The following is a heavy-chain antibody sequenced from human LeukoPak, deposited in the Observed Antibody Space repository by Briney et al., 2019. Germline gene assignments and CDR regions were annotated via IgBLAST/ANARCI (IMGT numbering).Heavy chain of an antibody. CDR3: AREAYCGGDCYLDY. J-gene: IGHJ4*02. CDR2: IIPIFGTA. CDR1: GGTFSSYA. D-gene: IGHD2-21*02. V-gene: IGHV1-69*05. Sequence: SVNVSCKASGGTFSSYAISWVRQAPGQGLEWMGGIIPIFGTANYAQKLQGRVTMTTDTSTSTAYMELRSLRSDDTAVYYCAREAYCGGDCYLDYWGQGTLVTVSS.